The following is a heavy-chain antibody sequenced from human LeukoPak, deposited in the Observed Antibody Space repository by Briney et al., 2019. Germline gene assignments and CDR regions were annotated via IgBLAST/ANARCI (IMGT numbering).Heavy chain of an antibody. CDR1: GGSIPISTYY. CDR2: IYYSGTT. Sequence: RASETLSLTCTVSGGSIPISTYYWGRVRQPPGKGLEWIGSIYYSGTTKYNPSLESRVTISVDNSNNKFSLRLSSVTAADTALYYCARGLFRSRWLLTDGAFDIWGQGTMVTVSS. J-gene: IGHJ3*02. CDR3: ARGLFRSRWLLTDGAFDI. D-gene: IGHD3-22*01. V-gene: IGHV4-39*07.